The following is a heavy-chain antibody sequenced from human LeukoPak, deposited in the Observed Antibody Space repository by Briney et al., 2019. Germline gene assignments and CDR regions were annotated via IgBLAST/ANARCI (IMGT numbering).Heavy chain of an antibody. CDR1: GFTFSSYW. J-gene: IGHJ6*02. CDR2: VSDNGVGT. CDR3: AKDRGARADSSRIGMDV. V-gene: IGHV3-23*01. Sequence: PGGSLRLSCAASGFTFSSYWMSWVRQAPGKGLEWVSAVSDNGVGTHYADAVKGRFTISRDTAKNNLYLQMNSLRVEDTAVYYCAKDRGARADSSRIGMDVWGQGTTATVSS. D-gene: IGHD6-19*01.